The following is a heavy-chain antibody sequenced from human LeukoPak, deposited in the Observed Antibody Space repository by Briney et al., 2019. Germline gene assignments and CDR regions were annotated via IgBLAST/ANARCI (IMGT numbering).Heavy chain of an antibody. CDR3: AKQFVDV. J-gene: IGHJ5*02. V-gene: IGHV3-23*01. CDR2: ISESGDDT. D-gene: IGHD5-24*01. CDR1: GFTFTNFA. Sequence: GGSLRLSCAASGFTFTNFAMNWVRQPPGKGLEWVSSISESGDDTAYADSVKGRFTISRDNSRNTLYLQMISLRAEDTAVYYCAKQFVDVWGQGTLVTLPS.